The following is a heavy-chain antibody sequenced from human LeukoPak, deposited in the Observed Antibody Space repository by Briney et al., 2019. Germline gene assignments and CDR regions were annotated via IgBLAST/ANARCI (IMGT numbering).Heavy chain of an antibody. CDR3: AKEQRDWNYGVFDY. J-gene: IGHJ4*02. D-gene: IGHD1-7*01. V-gene: IGHV3-9*01. CDR1: GFTFDDYA. CDR2: ISWNSGSI. Sequence: QSGGSLRLSCAASGFTFDDYAMHWVRQAPGKGLEWVSGISWNSGSIGYADSVKGRFTISRDNAKNTLYLQMNSLRAEDTAVYYCAKEQRDWNYGVFDYWGQGTQVTVSS.